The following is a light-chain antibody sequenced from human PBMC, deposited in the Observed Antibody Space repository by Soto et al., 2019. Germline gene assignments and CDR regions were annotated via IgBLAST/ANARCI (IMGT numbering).Light chain of an antibody. V-gene: IGKV1-39*01. CDR2: AAS. CDR1: QSISRY. J-gene: IGKJ1*01. Sequence: DIQMTQSPSSLSASVGDRVTITCRASQSISRYLNWYQQKQGKAPKLLIYAASSLQSGVPSRFSGSGSGTDFTLTISRLQPEDFATYYCQESSSTPPWTFGQGTKVDIK. CDR3: QESSSTPPWT.